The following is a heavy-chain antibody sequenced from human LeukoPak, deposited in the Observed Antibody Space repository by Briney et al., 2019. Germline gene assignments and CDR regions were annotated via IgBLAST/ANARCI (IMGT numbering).Heavy chain of an antibody. D-gene: IGHD3-10*01. CDR3: AKESSLLRGPTVIYYFDF. J-gene: IGHJ4*02. CDR2: ISGSGGST. CDR1: GFTFSSYA. Sequence: GGSLRLSCAASGFTFSSYAMSWVRQAPGKGLEWVSAISGSGGSTYYADSVKGRFTISRDNSKNTLYLQMNSLRAEDTAIYYCAKESSLLRGPTVIYYFDFWGQGTLVTVSS. V-gene: IGHV3-23*01.